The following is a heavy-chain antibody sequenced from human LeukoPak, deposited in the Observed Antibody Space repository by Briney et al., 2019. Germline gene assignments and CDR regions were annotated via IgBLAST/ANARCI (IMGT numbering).Heavy chain of an antibody. CDR3: ARSHQKATSYYMDV. J-gene: IGHJ6*03. Sequence: ASVKVSCKASGYTFTGYYMHWVRQAPGQGPEWMGWINPNSGGTNYAQKFQGMVTMTRDTSISTAYMELSRLRSDDTAVYYCARSHQKATSYYMDVWGKGTTVTISS. D-gene: IGHD5-12*01. CDR2: INPNSGGT. V-gene: IGHV1-2*02. CDR1: GYTFTGYY.